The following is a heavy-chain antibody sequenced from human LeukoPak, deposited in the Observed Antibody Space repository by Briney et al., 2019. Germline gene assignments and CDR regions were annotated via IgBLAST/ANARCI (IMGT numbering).Heavy chain of an antibody. CDR1: GYTFTGYY. V-gene: IGHV1-2*02. J-gene: IGHJ4*02. Sequence: ASVKVSCKASGYTFTGYYMHWVRQAPGQGLEWMGWINPNSGGTNYAQKFQGRVTMTRDTSISTAYMELSRLRSDDTAVYYCAREQGRKYSSSSGPDYWGQGTLVTVSS. CDR3: AREQGRKYSSSSGPDY. D-gene: IGHD6-6*01. CDR2: INPNSGGT.